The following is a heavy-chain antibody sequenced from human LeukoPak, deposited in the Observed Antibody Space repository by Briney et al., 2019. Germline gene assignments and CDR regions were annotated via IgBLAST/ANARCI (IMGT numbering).Heavy chain of an antibody. CDR3: ARTPNYYGSGSYWFDP. J-gene: IGHJ5*02. Sequence: SETLSLTCTVSGGSVSSGSYYWSWIRQPPGKGLEWIGYIYYSGSTNYNPSLKSRVTISVDTSKNQFSLKLSSVTAADTAVYYCARTPNYYGSGSYWFDPWGQGTLVTVSS. V-gene: IGHV4-61*01. CDR1: GGSVSSGSYY. D-gene: IGHD3-10*01. CDR2: IYYSGST.